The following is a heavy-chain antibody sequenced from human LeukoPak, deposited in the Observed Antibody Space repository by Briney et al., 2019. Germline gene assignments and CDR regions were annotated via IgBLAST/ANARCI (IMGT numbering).Heavy chain of an antibody. CDR1: GFTVSSNS. Sequence: GGSLRLSCTVSGFTVSSNSMSWVRQAPGKGLEWVSFIYSDNTHYSDSVKGRFTISRDNAKNSLYLQMNSLRAEDTAVYYCAKAPPRGWLGRGWDYWGQGTLVTVSS. D-gene: IGHD6-19*01. CDR2: IYSDNT. J-gene: IGHJ4*02. CDR3: AKAPPRGWLGRGWDY. V-gene: IGHV3-53*01.